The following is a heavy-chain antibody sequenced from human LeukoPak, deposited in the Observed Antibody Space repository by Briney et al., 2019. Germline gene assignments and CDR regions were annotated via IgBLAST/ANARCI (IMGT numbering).Heavy chain of an antibody. Sequence: KPSETLSPTCAVYGGSFSGYYWSWIRQPPGKGLEWIGEINHSGSTNYNPSPKSRVTISVDTSKNQFSLKLSSVTAADTAVYYCARGTRVTKKFDPWGQGTLVTVSS. CDR2: INHSGST. D-gene: IGHD4-17*01. V-gene: IGHV4-34*01. CDR3: ARGTRVTKKFDP. J-gene: IGHJ5*02. CDR1: GGSFSGYY.